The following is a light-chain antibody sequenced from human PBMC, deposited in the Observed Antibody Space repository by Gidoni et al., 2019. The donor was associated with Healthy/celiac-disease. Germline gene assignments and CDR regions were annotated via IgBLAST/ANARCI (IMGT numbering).Light chain of an antibody. CDR1: QSVSSN. CDR3: QQYNNWPPLT. V-gene: IGKV3-15*01. J-gene: IGKJ4*01. Sequence: EIVMTQSPATLSVSPGERATLSCRANQSVSSNLAWYQQKPGQAPRLRIYGASTRATGTPARFRGSGSGTEFTLTISSLQSEDFAVYYCQQYNNWPPLTFXGXTKVEIK. CDR2: GAS.